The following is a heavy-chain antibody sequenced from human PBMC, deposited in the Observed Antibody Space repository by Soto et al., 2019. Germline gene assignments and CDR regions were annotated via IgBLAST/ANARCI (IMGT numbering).Heavy chain of an antibody. Sequence: QVQLVESGGGLVKPGGSLRLSCATFGFIFSDYYMHWIRQAPGKGLEWISYISGNGRIIQYADSAKGRFTISRDNAQNSLYLQMNSLRAEDTALYFCARDFDADSRTDFDYWGQGTLVTVSS. D-gene: IGHD4-17*01. CDR3: ARDFDADSRTDFDY. J-gene: IGHJ4*02. V-gene: IGHV3-11*01. CDR2: ISGNGRII. CDR1: GFIFSDYY.